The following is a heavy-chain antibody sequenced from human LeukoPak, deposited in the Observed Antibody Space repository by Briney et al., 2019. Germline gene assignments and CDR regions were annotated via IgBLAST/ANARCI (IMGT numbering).Heavy chain of an antibody. V-gene: IGHV1-18*01. D-gene: IGHD2-2*01. CDR2: ISAYNGNT. J-gene: IGHJ6*03. CDR1: GYTFTSYG. CDR3: ASGSRSPYCSSTSCYDYYYMDV. Sequence: ASVKVSCKASGYTFTSYGISWVRRAPGQGLEWMGWISAYNGNTNYAQKLQGRVTMTTDTSTSTAYMELRSLRSDDTAVYYCASGSRSPYCSSTSCYDYYYMDVWGKGTTVTVSS.